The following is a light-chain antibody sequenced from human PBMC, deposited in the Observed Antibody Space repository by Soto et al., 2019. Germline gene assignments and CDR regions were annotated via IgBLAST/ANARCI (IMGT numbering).Light chain of an antibody. Sequence: DVQMTQSPSSLSASVGDRVTITCRASQNIDIYLNWYQQKPGRPPTLLIYTTSRLQSRVPTRFSGTGSGTDFALTISNLQADDFATCSCHQSYITPPAFGQAT. CDR3: HQSYITPPA. V-gene: IGKV1-39*01. J-gene: IGKJ2*01. CDR1: QNIDIY. CDR2: TTS.